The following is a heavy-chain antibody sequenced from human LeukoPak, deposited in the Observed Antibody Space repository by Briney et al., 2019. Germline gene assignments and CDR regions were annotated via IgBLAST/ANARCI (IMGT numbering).Heavy chain of an antibody. V-gene: IGHV4-39*07. CDR1: GGSISSSSYY. Sequence: SETLSLTRTVSGGSISSSSYYWGWIRQPPGKGLEWIGSIYYSGSTYYNPSLKSRVTVSVDTSKNQFSLKLSSVTAADTAVYYCAREIVVLPDYWGQGTLVTVSS. CDR3: AREIVVLPDY. CDR2: IYYSGST. J-gene: IGHJ4*02. D-gene: IGHD1-26*01.